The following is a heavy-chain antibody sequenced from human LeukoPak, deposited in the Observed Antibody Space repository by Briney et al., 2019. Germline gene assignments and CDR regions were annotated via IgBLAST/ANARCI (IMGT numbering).Heavy chain of an antibody. CDR3: ARAGDGYTLNY. CDR2: IYHSGST. CDR1: GYSISTGYY. D-gene: IGHD5-18*01. V-gene: IGHV4-38-2*02. Sequence: SETLSLTCTVSGYSISTGYYWGWIRQPPGKGLEWIGNIYHSGSTYYNPSLKSRVTISVETSKNQFSLKLSSVTAADTAVYYCARAGDGYTLNYWGQGTLVTVSS. J-gene: IGHJ4*02.